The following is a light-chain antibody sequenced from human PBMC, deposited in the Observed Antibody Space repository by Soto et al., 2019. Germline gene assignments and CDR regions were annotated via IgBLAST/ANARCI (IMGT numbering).Light chain of an antibody. Sequence: QSVLTQPPSVSGATGQRVTISCTGSSSNIGAGYDVHWYQQLPGTAPKLLIYGNSNRPSGVPDRFSGSKSGTSASLAITGLQAEDEADYYCQSYDSSLSGSVLGGGTQLTVL. J-gene: IGLJ2*01. V-gene: IGLV1-40*01. CDR1: SSNIGAGYD. CDR3: QSYDSSLSGSV. CDR2: GNS.